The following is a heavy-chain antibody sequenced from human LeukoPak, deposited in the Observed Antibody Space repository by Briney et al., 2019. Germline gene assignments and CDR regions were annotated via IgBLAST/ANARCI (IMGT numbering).Heavy chain of an antibody. D-gene: IGHD2-15*01. Sequence: GRSLRLSCAGSGFIFDEYAMHWVRQAPGKCLEWVSGISWNSASIAYADSVKGRFTISRDNAKNLLFLQMTSLRAADTALYYCVKGHCSSSSCFPNYYYYMDVWGTGTTVTVSS. CDR2: ISWNSASI. V-gene: IGHV3-9*01. CDR1: GFIFDEYA. CDR3: VKGHCSSSSCFPNYYYYMDV. J-gene: IGHJ6*03.